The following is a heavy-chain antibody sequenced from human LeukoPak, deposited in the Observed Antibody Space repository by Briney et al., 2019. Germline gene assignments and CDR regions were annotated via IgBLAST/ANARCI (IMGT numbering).Heavy chain of an antibody. J-gene: IGHJ5*02. D-gene: IGHD2-15*01. Sequence: PSETLSLTCTVSGGSISNYFWTWIRQLPGKGLEWIGHISYAGSTNYNPSLKSRVTMSVDTSKNQFSLKLRSVTAADTAVYYCARVKDEGHGHCSGGSCWGGTTRFDPWGQGTLVTVSS. V-gene: IGHV4-59*01. CDR2: ISYAGST. CDR3: ARVKDEGHGHCSGGSCWGGTTRFDP. CDR1: GGSISNYF.